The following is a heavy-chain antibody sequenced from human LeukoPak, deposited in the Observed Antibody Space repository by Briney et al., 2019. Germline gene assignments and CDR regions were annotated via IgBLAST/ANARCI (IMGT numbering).Heavy chain of an antibody. D-gene: IGHD4-11*01. J-gene: IGHJ5*02. CDR1: GYTFTDYY. CDR2: VDPEDGET. Sequence: ASVKVSCKAFGYTFTDYYIHWVKEAPGKGLEWMGRVDPEDGETTYAEKFQGRVTITADTSTDTAYMELNNLRSEDTAVYYCATMTTFDPWGQGTLVTVSS. CDR3: ATMTTFDP. V-gene: IGHV1-69-2*01.